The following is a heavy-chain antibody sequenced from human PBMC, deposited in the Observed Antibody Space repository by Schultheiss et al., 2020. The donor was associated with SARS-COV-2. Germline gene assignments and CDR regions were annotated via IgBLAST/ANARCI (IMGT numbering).Heavy chain of an antibody. CDR3: VRLPRSGRPGYHYYGMDV. CDR2: IYHSGRT. V-gene: IGHV4-34*01. Sequence: SETLSLTCAVYSGSFSGYYWSWIRQPPGKGLEWIANIYHSGRTYYNPSLRSRLTISVDTSENKFSLKVSSVTAADTAVYYCVRLPRSGRPGYHYYGMDVWGQGSTVTVSS. J-gene: IGHJ6*02. CDR1: SGSFSGYY. D-gene: IGHD6-6*01.